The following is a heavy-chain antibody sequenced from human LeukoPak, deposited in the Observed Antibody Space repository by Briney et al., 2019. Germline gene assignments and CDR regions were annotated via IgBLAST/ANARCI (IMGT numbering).Heavy chain of an antibody. Sequence: GASVKVSCKASGGTFSSYAISWVRHAPGQGLEWMGGIIPIFGTANYAQKFQGRVTITADESTSTAYMELSSLRSEDTAVYYCARVPYIDADNWFDPWGQGTLVTVSS. CDR3: ARVPYIDADNWFDP. V-gene: IGHV1-69*13. CDR1: GGTFSSYA. CDR2: IIPIFGTA. D-gene: IGHD2-21*01. J-gene: IGHJ5*02.